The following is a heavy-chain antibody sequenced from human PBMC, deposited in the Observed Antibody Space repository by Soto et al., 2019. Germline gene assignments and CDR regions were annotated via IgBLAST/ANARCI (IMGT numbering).Heavy chain of an antibody. D-gene: IGHD6-19*01. CDR1: GFTFSSYY. Sequence: GGSLRLSCSASGFTFSSYYMSWVRQAPGKGLECVSVINSSGSTYYADSVKGRFTISRDNSKNTLYLQMNSLRAEDTAVYYCARDHPRSSSDAFDIWGQGTMVTVSS. CDR3: ARDHPRSSSDAFDI. J-gene: IGHJ3*02. V-gene: IGHV3-66*01. CDR2: INSSGST.